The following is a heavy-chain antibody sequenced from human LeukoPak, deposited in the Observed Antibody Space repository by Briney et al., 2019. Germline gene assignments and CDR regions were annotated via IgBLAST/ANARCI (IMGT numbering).Heavy chain of an antibody. V-gene: IGHV3-30*02. CDR2: IRYDGSNK. D-gene: IGHD3-22*01. CDR1: GFTFSSYG. Sequence: GGSLRLSCAASGFTFSSYGMHWVRQAPGKGLEWVAFIRYDGSNKYYVDSVKGRFTISRDNSKNTLYLQMNSLRAEDTAVYYCAKDQYYYDSSGYYPDAFDIWGQGTMVTVSS. CDR3: AKDQYYYDSSGYYPDAFDI. J-gene: IGHJ3*02.